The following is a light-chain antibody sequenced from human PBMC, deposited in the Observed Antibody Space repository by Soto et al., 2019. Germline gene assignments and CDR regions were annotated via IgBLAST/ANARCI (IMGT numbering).Light chain of an antibody. CDR2: EVS. CDR3: SASAGSYTLA. Sequence: QSVLTQPPSASGSPGQSVTISCTGTSSDIGAYNYVSWYQQHPGKAPKFMIYEVSKRPSGFPDRFSGSKSGNTASLTVSGLQADYETDYYCSASAGSYTLAFVPAAKLTVL. V-gene: IGLV2-8*01. CDR1: SSDIGAYNY. J-gene: IGLJ1*01.